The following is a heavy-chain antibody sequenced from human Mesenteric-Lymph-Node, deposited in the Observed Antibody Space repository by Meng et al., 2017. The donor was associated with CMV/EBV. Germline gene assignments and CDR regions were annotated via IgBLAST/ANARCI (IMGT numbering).Heavy chain of an antibody. V-gene: IGHV4-4*02. D-gene: IGHD3-10*01. CDR1: GSLSSNNW. CDR2: IYHSGST. J-gene: IGHJ5*02. CDR3: ATIRGGSGSYRDWFDP. Sequence: GSLSSNNWWSWVRQPPGKGLEWIGEIYHSGSTNYNPSLKSRLTISVDKSKNQFSLKLSSVTAADTAVYYCATIRGGSGSYRDWFDPWGQGALVTVSS.